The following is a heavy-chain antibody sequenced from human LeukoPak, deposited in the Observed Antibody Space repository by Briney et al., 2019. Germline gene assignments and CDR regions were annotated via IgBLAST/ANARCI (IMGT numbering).Heavy chain of an antibody. Sequence: SETLSLTCAVYGGSFSGYYWSWIRQPPGKGLEWIGEINHSGSTNYNPSLKSRVTISVDTSKSQFSLKLSSVTAADTAVYYCARGSSSWPGRYWGQGTLVTVSS. CDR1: GGSFSGYY. V-gene: IGHV4-34*01. CDR2: INHSGST. J-gene: IGHJ4*02. CDR3: ARGSSSWPGRY. D-gene: IGHD6-13*01.